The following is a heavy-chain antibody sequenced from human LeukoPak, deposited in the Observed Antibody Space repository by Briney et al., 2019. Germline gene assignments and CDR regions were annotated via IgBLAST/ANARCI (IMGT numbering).Heavy chain of an antibody. V-gene: IGHV1-18*04. CDR1: CYKFRSYT. CDR3: VRELLVTPPGIMAF. CDR2: VRGYNGKS. J-gene: IGHJ4*02. D-gene: IGHD3-16*01. Sequence: VSVNVSSQAFCYKFRSYTIHWVRYAPAQGLEWIGWVRGYNGKSNITQKFKDRVIMTTDPATRTVYMELRSLRSDDTAVFYCVRELLVTPPGIMAFWGQGSLVAVAS.